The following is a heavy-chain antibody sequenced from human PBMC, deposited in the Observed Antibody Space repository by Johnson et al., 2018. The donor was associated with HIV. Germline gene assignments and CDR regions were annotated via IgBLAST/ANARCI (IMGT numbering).Heavy chain of an antibody. V-gene: IGHV3-11*04. CDR3: ASVRSDYRNDDAFDF. J-gene: IGHJ3*01. CDR1: GFTFSDYY. D-gene: IGHD4-11*01. Sequence: QMQLVESGGGLVKPGGSLRLSCAASGFTFSDYYMSWIRQAPGKGLAWVSYISSSGSTIYYADSVKGRFTISRDNARNSLFLQINSLRAEDTAVYYCASVRSDYRNDDAFDFWGQGTMVTVSS. CDR2: ISSSGSTI.